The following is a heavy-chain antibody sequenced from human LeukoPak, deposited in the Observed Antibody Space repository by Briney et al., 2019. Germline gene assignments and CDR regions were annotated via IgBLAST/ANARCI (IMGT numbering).Heavy chain of an antibody. J-gene: IGHJ5*02. D-gene: IGHD2-15*01. Sequence: SETLSLTCTVSGGSISSSSYYWGWIRQPPGKGLEWIGSIYHSGSTYYNPSLKSRVTISVDTSKNQFSLKLSSVTAADTAVYYCARHRDIVVVVAAPNWFDPWGQGTLVTVSS. V-gene: IGHV4-39*01. CDR1: GGSISSSSYY. CDR2: IYHSGST. CDR3: ARHRDIVVVVAAPNWFDP.